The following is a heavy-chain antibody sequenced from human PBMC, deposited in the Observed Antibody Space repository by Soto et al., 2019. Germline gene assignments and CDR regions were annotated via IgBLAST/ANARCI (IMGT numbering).Heavy chain of an antibody. D-gene: IGHD3-3*01. CDR2: ISGSGGST. J-gene: IGHJ3*02. V-gene: IGHV3-23*01. CDR3: AKGVLHYDFWSGDAFDI. Sequence: GSLRLSCAASGFPFSSYAISWVRQAPGKGLEWVSAISGSGGSTYYADSVKGRFTISRDNSKNTLYLQMNSLRAEDTAVYYCAKGVLHYDFWSGDAFDIWGQGTMVTVSS. CDR1: GFPFSSYA.